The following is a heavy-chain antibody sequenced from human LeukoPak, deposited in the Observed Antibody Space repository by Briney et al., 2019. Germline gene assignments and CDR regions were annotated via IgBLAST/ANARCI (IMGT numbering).Heavy chain of an antibody. V-gene: IGHV4-4*07. J-gene: IGHJ4*02. CDR3: ATSHQTDYYDSSGYGFDY. CDR1: GGSISSYY. Sequence: SETLSLTCTVSGGSISSYYWSWIRQPAGKGLEWIGRVYTSGSTNYNPSLKRRVTMSVDTSKNQFSLKLSSVTAAGTAVYYCATSHQTDYYDSSGYGFDYWGQGTLVTVSS. CDR2: VYTSGST. D-gene: IGHD3-22*01.